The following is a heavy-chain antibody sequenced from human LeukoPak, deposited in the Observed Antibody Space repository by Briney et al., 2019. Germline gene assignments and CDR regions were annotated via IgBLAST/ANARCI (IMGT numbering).Heavy chain of an antibody. CDR2: ISGSGGST. D-gene: IGHD6-19*01. CDR1: GFTFSSYA. J-gene: IGHJ4*02. V-gene: IGHV3-23*01. Sequence: GGSLRLSCAAPGFTFSSYAMSWVRQAPGKGLEWVSAISGSGGSTYYADSVKGRFTISRDNSKNTLYLQMNSLRAEDTAVYYCAKGVSSGWLSFDYWGQGTLVTVSS. CDR3: AKGVSSGWLSFDY.